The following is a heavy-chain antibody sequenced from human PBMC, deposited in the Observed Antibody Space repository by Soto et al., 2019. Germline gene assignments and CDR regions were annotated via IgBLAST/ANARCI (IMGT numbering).Heavy chain of an antibody. CDR1: GFTFSSYG. CDR2: ISYDGSNK. V-gene: IGHV3-30*18. J-gene: IGHJ6*02. CDR3: AKDRGVATIDYYGMDV. D-gene: IGHD5-12*01. Sequence: GGSLRLSCAASGFTFSSYGMHWVRQAPGKGLEWVAVISYDGSNKYYADSVKGRFTISRDNSKNTLYLQMNSLRAEDTAVYYCAKDRGVATIDYYGMDVWGQGTTVTVSS.